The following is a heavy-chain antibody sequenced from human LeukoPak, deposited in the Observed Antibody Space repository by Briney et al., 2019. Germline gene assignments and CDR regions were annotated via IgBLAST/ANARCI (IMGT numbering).Heavy chain of an antibody. Sequence: GASVKVSCKASGGTFSSYAISWVRQAPGQGLEWMGGIIPIFGTANYAQKFQGRVTITADESTSTAYMELSSLRSEDTAVYYCARAGYYYDSSGPRDAKYYFDYWGQGTLVTVSS. CDR3: ARAGYYYDSSGPRDAKYYFDY. CDR2: IIPIFGTA. D-gene: IGHD3-22*01. J-gene: IGHJ4*02. CDR1: GGTFSSYA. V-gene: IGHV1-69*01.